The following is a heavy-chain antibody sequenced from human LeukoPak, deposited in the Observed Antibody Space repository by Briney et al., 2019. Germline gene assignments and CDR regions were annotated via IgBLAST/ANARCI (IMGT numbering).Heavy chain of an antibody. Sequence: GGSLRLSCVASGFTFTSFGFHWCRQAPGKGLEGVAFIQYDASNKKYADSGKGRFTVSRDDSKNTLYLVMDSLRSEDTAVYYCAREGIPFGMVTTHFDSWGQGTLVTVSS. CDR2: IQYDASNK. D-gene: IGHD3-3*01. V-gene: IGHV3-30*02. J-gene: IGHJ4*02. CDR1: GFTFTSFG. CDR3: AREGIPFGMVTTHFDS.